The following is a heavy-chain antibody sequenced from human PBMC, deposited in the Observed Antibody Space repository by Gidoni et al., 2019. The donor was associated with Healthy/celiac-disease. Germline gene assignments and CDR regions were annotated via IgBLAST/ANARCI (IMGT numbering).Heavy chain of an antibody. J-gene: IGHJ4*02. CDR2: IIPIFGTA. CDR1: GGTFSSYA. D-gene: IGHD3-3*01. CDR3: ASGYYDFWSGKGSGYFDY. V-gene: IGHV1-69*01. Sequence: QVPLVQSGAGVKKPGPSVKVSCKASGGTFSSYAISWVRQAPGQGLEWMGGIIPIFGTANYAQKFQGRVTITADESTSTAYMELSSLRSEDTAVYYCASGYYDFWSGKGSGYFDYWGQGTLVTVSS.